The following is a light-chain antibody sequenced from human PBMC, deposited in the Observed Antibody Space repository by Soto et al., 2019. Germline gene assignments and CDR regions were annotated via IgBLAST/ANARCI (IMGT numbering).Light chain of an antibody. CDR1: SSNIGSHI. J-gene: IGLJ1*01. CDR3: AAWDDSLNGYV. V-gene: IGLV1-44*01. CDR2: TNN. Sequence: SVLTQPPSASGTPGQRVIISCSGSSSNIGSHIVNWYQQLPGTAPKLLIYTNNQRPSGVPDRFSGSKSGTSASLAISGLQSEDEADYYCAAWDDSLNGYVFGTGTKVTVL.